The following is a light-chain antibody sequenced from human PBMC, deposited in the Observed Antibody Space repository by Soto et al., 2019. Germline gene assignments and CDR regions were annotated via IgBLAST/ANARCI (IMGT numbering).Light chain of an antibody. J-gene: IGKJ1*01. Sequence: EIVMTQSPATLSVSPGERVTLSCRASQSVSSNLAWYQQKPGQAPRLLIYGASTRATGIPARFSGSRSGTEFTLTISRLQSEDFAVYYCQQYNNWGTFGQGTKVEIK. CDR2: GAS. CDR1: QSVSSN. CDR3: QQYNNWGT. V-gene: IGKV3-15*01.